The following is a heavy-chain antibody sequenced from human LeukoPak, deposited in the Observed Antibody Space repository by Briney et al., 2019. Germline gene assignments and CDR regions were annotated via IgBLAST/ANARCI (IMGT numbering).Heavy chain of an antibody. CDR3: AKAASVGGYFDY. J-gene: IGHJ4*02. V-gene: IGHV3-23*01. D-gene: IGHD2-2*01. CDR2: FTGSGGTT. Sequence: GGSLRLSCAASGFTFSTYAMTWVRQAPGKGLEWVSIFTGSGGTTYYADSVKGRFIISRDNSENTLYLQMNSLRAEDTAVYYCAKAASVGGYFDYWGQGTLVTVSS. CDR1: GFTFSTYA.